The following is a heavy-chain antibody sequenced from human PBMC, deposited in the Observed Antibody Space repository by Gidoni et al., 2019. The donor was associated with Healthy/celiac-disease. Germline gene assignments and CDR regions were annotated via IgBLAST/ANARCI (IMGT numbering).Heavy chain of an antibody. J-gene: IGHJ6*02. V-gene: IGHV3-30*18. CDR1: GFTFSSYG. D-gene: IGHD3-3*01. Sequence: QVQLVESGGGVVQPGRSLRLSCAASGFTFSSYGMHWVRQAPGKGLEWVAVISYDGSNKYYADSVKGRFTISRDNSKNTLYLQMNSLRAEDTAVYYCAKAHYDFWSDQAMDVWGQGTTVTVSS. CDR2: ISYDGSNK. CDR3: AKAHYDFWSDQAMDV.